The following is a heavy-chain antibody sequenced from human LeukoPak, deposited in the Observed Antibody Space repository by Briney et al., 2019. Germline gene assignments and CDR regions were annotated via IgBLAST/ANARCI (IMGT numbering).Heavy chain of an antibody. CDR3: TRLDPYSSSFPVLDY. CDR2: IRSNANSYAT. J-gene: IGHJ4*02. V-gene: IGHV3-73*01. CDR1: GFTFSGSA. D-gene: IGHD6-6*01. Sequence: GGSLKLSCAASGFTFSGSAMHWVHQASGKGLEWVGRIRSNANSYATAYAASVKGRFTISRDDSKNTAYLQMNSLKTEDTAVYYCTRLDPYSSSFPVLDYWGQGTLVTVSS.